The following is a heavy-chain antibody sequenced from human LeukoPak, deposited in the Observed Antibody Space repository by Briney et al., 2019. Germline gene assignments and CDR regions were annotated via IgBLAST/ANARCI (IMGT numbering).Heavy chain of an antibody. V-gene: IGHV4-34*01. CDR1: GGSFSGYY. Sequence: SETLTLTCAVYGGSFSGYYWSWIRQPPGKGLEWIGEINHSGSNKYNPSLKGRVTISVDTSKNQFSLKLSAVTAAETDVYYCAREKSRLAAAASIGFDIWGQGTMVTVSS. CDR3: AREKSRLAAAASIGFDI. D-gene: IGHD6-13*01. CDR2: INHSGSN. J-gene: IGHJ3*02.